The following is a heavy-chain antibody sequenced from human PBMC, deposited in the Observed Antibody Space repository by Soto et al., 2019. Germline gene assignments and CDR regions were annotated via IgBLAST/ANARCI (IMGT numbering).Heavy chain of an antibody. J-gene: IGHJ5*02. D-gene: IGHD6-13*01. CDR3: ARHIPYSSSWYPNRFDP. V-gene: IGHV4-30-2*03. CDR2: ISHTGST. CDR1: GGSISSGNSYS. Sequence: SETLSLTCAVSGGSISSGNSYSWSWIRQPPGKGLEWIGSISHTGSTSYNPPLKGRVTMSVDTYKNQFSLKLSAVTAADTAVYYCARHIPYSSSWYPNRFDPWGQGTLVTVSS.